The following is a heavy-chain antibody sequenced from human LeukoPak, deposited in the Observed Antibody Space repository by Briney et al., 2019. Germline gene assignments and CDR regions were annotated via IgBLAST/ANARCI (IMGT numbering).Heavy chain of an antibody. D-gene: IGHD3-3*01. Sequence: PGGSLRLSCAASGFTFSSHGMHWVRQAPGKGLEWVAVIWYDGSKKYYVDSVKGRFTISRDNSKNMLYLEMNSLRAEDTAVYYCARDRPITYGMDVWGQGTTVTVSS. J-gene: IGHJ6*02. CDR3: ARDRPITYGMDV. CDR1: GFTFSSHG. CDR2: IWYDGSKK. V-gene: IGHV3-33*01.